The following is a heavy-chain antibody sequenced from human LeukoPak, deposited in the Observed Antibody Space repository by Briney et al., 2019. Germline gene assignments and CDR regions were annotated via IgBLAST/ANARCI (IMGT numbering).Heavy chain of an antibody. CDR3: TRSYDY. J-gene: IGHJ4*02. CDR2: IKQDGSEK. CDR1: EFTFSSYW. Sequence: GGSLRLSCAVSEFTFSSYWMAWVRQAPGKGLEWVANIKQDGSEKYYVDSVKGRFTISGDNAKNSLYLQMNSLRAEDTAVYYCTRSYDYWGQGTLVTVSS. V-gene: IGHV3-7*01.